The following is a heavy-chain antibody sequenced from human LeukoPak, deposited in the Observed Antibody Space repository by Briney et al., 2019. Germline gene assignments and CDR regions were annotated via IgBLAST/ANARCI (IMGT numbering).Heavy chain of an antibody. CDR3: ASNFDY. J-gene: IGHJ4*02. Sequence: ASVKVSCKASGYTFTGYYMHWVRQAPGQGLEWMGWINPNSGGTNYAQKFQGRVTMTRDMSTSTVYMELSSLRSEDTAVYYCASNFDYWGQGTLVTVSS. CDR2: INPNSGGT. CDR1: GYTFTGYY. V-gene: IGHV1-2*02.